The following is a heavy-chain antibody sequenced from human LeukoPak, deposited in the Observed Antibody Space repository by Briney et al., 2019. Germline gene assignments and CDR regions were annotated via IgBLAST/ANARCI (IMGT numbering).Heavy chain of an antibody. CDR1: GGSISSYY. V-gene: IGHV4-39*07. J-gene: IGHJ3*02. Sequence: PSETLSLTCSVSGGSISSYYWGWIRQPPGKGLEWIGRIYYSGSTYYNPSLKSRVTISVDTSKNQFSLKLSSVTAADTAVYYCARDREMATIGAFDIWGQGTMVTVSS. CDR3: ARDREMATIGAFDI. CDR2: IYYSGST. D-gene: IGHD5-24*01.